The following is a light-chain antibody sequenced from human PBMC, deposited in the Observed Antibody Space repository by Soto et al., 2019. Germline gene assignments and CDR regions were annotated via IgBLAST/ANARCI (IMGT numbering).Light chain of an antibody. CDR1: SSDVGAYNY. CDR3: SSYTSSSTLDYV. V-gene: IGLV2-14*01. J-gene: IGLJ1*01. Sequence: QFALTQPASVSGSPGQSITISCTGTSSDVGAYNYVSWYQQHPGKAPKLMIYEVTNRPSGISTRFSGSKSGNTASLTVSGLQPEDEADYYCSSYTSSSTLDYVFGTGTKLTVL. CDR2: EVT.